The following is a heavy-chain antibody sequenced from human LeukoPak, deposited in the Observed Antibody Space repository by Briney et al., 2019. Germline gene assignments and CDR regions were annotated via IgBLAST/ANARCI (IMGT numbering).Heavy chain of an antibody. J-gene: IGHJ4*02. CDR3: ARDWGYYYDSSGYYEV. CDR2: ISSSGSTI. V-gene: IGHV3-48*03. CDR1: GFTFSSYE. Sequence: GGSLRLSCAASGFTFSSYEMNWVRQAPGKGLEWVSYISSSGSTIYYADSVKGRFTISRDNAKNSLYLQMNSLRAGDTAVYYCARDWGYYYDSSGYYEVWGQGTLVTVSS. D-gene: IGHD3-22*01.